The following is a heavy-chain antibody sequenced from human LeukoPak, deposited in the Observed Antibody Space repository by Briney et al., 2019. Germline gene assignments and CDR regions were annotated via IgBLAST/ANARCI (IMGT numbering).Heavy chain of an antibody. CDR2: ISWDGGST. V-gene: IGHV3-43D*03. CDR1: GFTFDDYA. J-gene: IGHJ6*02. Sequence: PGGSLRLSCAASGFTFDDYAMHWVRQAPGKGLEWVSLISWDGGSTYYADSVKGRFTISRDNSKNSLYLQMNSLRAEDTALYYCAKPPGSGWAYYGMDVWGQGTTVTVSS. CDR3: AKPPGSGWAYYGMDV. D-gene: IGHD6-19*01.